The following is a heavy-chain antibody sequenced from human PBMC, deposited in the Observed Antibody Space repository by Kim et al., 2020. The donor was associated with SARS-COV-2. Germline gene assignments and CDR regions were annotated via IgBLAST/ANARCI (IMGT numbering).Heavy chain of an antibody. V-gene: IGHV3-15*01. D-gene: IGHD3-10*01. CDR1: GFTFTNAW. J-gene: IGHJ5*02. CDR2: IKSKTDGGTI. Sequence: LSLTCAASGFTFTNAWMTWVRQAPGKGLEWVGRIKSKTDGGTIDYAAPVKGRFTISRDDSKSTLFLQMNSLTTEDTAVYYCTTFRTSWGQGTLVTVSS. CDR3: TTFRTS.